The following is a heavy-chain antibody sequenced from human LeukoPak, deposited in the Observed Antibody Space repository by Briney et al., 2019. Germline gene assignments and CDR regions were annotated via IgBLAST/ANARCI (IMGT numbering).Heavy chain of an antibody. J-gene: IGHJ4*02. CDR1: GYTFTGYY. Sequence: ASVKVSCEASGYTFTGYYMHWVRQAPGQGLEWMGWINPNSGDTNYAQKFQGRVTMTRDTSINTAYMELTRLTSDDTAVYYCARVYSIRSFDYWGQGTLVTVSS. CDR3: ARVYSIRSFDY. CDR2: INPNSGDT. D-gene: IGHD2-15*01. V-gene: IGHV1-2*02.